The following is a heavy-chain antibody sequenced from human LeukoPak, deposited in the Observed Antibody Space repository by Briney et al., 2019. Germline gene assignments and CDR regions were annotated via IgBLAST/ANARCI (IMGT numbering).Heavy chain of an antibody. D-gene: IGHD2-21*01. J-gene: IGHJ4*02. CDR1: GFSLSSYA. V-gene: IGHV3-23*01. Sequence: GGSLRLSCAASGFSLSSYAMSWVRQAPGKGLEWVSAISSTDAGTYHADSVRGRFTISRDSSKNTLYLQMNSLRAEDAAVYYCAKAPVTSCRGAYCYPFDYWGQGTLVTVSS. CDR2: ISSTDAGT. CDR3: AKAPVTSCRGAYCYPFDY.